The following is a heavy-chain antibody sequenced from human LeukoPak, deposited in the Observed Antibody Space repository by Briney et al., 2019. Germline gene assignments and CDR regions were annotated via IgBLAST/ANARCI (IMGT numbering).Heavy chain of an antibody. D-gene: IGHD2-21*01. J-gene: IGHJ3*02. Sequence: PGGSLRLSCAASGFTFTNHDMHWVRQAAGKGLEWVSAIGSGGRRTYYADSVRGRFTISRDNLKNTLYLQMNSLRAEDTAVYYCARGGSGDIFDIWGQGTMVTVSS. CDR2: IGSGGRRT. CDR3: ARGGSGDIFDI. V-gene: IGHV3-NL1*01. CDR1: GFTFTNHD.